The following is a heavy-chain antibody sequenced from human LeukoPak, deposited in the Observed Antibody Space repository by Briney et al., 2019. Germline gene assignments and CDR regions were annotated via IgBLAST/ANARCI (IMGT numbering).Heavy chain of an antibody. V-gene: IGHV4-38-2*02. CDR1: GYSISSGYY. Sequence: SETLSLTCTVSGYSISSGYYWGWIRQPPGKGLEWIGSIYHSGSTYYNPSLKSRVTISVDTSKNQFSLKLSSVTAADTAVYYCARDRLERRWWFDPWGQGTLVTVSS. D-gene: IGHD1-1*01. CDR2: IYHSGST. CDR3: ARDRLERRWWFDP. J-gene: IGHJ5*02.